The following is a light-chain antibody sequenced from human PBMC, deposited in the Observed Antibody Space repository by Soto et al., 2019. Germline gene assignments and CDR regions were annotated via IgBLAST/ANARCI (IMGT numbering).Light chain of an antibody. CDR2: GAS. J-gene: IGKJ1*01. Sequence: DIQMTQSPSSLSASVGDTISITCRSFQTIRKSLNWYQQRPGKAPKLLIFGASSLHNGVPPRFSGLGSGTHFTLNISRLEPEDFAMYYCLHNGSSLWTFGQGTKVDIK. V-gene: IGKV1-39*01. CDR1: QTIRKS. CDR3: LHNGSSLWT.